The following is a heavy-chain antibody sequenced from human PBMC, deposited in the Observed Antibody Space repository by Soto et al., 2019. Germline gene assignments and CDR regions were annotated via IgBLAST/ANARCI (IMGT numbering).Heavy chain of an antibody. D-gene: IGHD4-17*01. Sequence: QVQLQESGPGLVKPSETLSLTCTVSGGSISSYYWSWIRQPPGKGLEWIGYIYYSGSTNYNPSLMSCVTILVDTSKNQFSLKLSSVTAADTAVYYCATAGEPHQLFDYWGQGTLVTVSS. V-gene: IGHV4-59*01. CDR3: ATAGEPHQLFDY. CDR2: IYYSGST. J-gene: IGHJ4*02. CDR1: GGSISSYY.